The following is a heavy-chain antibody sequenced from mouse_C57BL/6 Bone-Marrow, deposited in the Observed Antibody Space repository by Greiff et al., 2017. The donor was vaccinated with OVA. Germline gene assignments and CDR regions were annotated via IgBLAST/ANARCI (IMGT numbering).Heavy chain of an antibody. CDR2: IYPGSGNT. Sequence: QVQLQQSGPELVKPGASVKISCKASGYSFTSYYIHWVKQRPGQGLEWIGWIYPGSGNTKYNEKFKGKATLTADTSSSTAYMQLSSLTSEDSAVYYCRSPHYYAMDDWGQGTSVTVSS. CDR1: GYSFTSYY. V-gene: IGHV1-66*01. CDR3: RSPHYYAMDD. J-gene: IGHJ4*01.